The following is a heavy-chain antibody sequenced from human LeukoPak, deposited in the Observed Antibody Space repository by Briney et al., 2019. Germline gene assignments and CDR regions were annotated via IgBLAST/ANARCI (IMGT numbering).Heavy chain of an antibody. CDR2: MNPNSGNT. J-gene: IGHJ4*02. CDR3: AKGTYCSSNYCYLDY. V-gene: IGHV1-8*03. CDR1: GYSFTSND. Sequence: GASVKVSCKASGYSFTSNDINWVRQATGQGLEWMGWMNPNSGNTGYAQKFQGRVTITRNTSISTAYMELSSLRSEDTAVYYCAKGTYCSSNYCYLDYWGQGTLVTVSS. D-gene: IGHD2-2*01.